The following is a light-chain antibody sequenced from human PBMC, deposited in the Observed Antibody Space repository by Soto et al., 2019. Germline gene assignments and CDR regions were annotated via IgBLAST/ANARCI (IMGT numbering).Light chain of an antibody. J-gene: IGKJ1*01. Sequence: DIQMTQSPSSLSASVGDRVTITCRASQGIGNDLAWYQHKPGKAPKRLIYGASSLQSGVPSRFSGSGSGTEFTLTISSLQPEDFATYYCLKHKSYPPTFGQGTKVEIK. CDR2: GAS. CDR3: LKHKSYPPT. CDR1: QGIGND. V-gene: IGKV1-17*01.